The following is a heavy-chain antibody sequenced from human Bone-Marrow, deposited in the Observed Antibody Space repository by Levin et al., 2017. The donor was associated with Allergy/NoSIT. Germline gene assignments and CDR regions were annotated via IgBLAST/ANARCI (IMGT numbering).Heavy chain of an antibody. D-gene: IGHD6-25*01. J-gene: IGHJ4*01. Sequence: PGGSLRLSCAVCGVTFSDRWMSWVRQVPGKGLECVASIKEASGETQYADNVKGRFTISSDSAQGSLYLQMNSLTVEDTGLYYCARTTTDSSGEFVWGRGTQVTVSS. CDR2: IKEASGET. CDR3: ARTTTDSSGEFV. V-gene: IGHV3-7*01. CDR1: GVTFSDRW.